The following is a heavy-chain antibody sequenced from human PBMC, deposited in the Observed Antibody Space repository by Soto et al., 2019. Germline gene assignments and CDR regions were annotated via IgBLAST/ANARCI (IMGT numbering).Heavy chain of an antibody. CDR2: IGNSNNPT. V-gene: IGHV3-21*02. D-gene: IGHD2-15*01. Sequence: EVQLVEPGGGLVKPGGSPRLSCAASGFTFSDYSMLWVRQAPGKGLEWLAFIGNSNNPTFYADSVRGRFTISRDNPKNSVYLQMNSLREEDTAVYFCAREEGYCNGGPCYRGAFDFWGQGTIVTVSS. J-gene: IGHJ3*01. CDR3: AREEGYCNGGPCYRGAFDF. CDR1: GFTFSDYS.